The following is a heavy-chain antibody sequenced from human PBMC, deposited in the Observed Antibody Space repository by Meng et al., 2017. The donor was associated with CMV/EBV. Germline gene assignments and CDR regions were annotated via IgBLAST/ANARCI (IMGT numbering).Heavy chain of an antibody. J-gene: IGHJ6*02. CDR3: ARGKLDPHCSSTSCYDYYYGMDV. V-gene: IGHV3-53*01. Sequence: GESLKISCAASGFTVSSNYMSWVRQAPGKGLEWVSVIYSGGSTYYADSVKGRFTISRDNAKNSLYLQMNSLRAEDTAVYYCARGKLDPHCSSTSCYDYYYGMDVWGQGTTVTVSS. CDR2: IYSGGST. D-gene: IGHD2-2*01. CDR1: GFTVSSNY.